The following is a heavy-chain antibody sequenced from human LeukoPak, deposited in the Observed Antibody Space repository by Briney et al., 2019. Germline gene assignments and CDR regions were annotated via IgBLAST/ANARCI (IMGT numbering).Heavy chain of an antibody. CDR2: IYYSGST. CDR1: GGSISSSGYY. V-gene: IGHV4-39*01. D-gene: IGHD4-23*01. Sequence: KPSETLSLTCTVSGGSISSSGYYWGWIRQPPGKGLEWIGSIYYSGSTYYHPSLKSRVTISVDRSKNQFSLKLGSVTAADTAMYYCARRASTVVTFNDYWGRGTLVTVSS. CDR3: ARRASTVVTFNDY. J-gene: IGHJ4*02.